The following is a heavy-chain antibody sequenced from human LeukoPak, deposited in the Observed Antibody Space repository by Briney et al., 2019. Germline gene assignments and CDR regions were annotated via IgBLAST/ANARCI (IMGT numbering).Heavy chain of an antibody. CDR3: ARTYLVGWYFDL. CDR2: IYSGGNT. J-gene: IGHJ2*01. D-gene: IGHD3-16*01. CDR1: GLTVSSNY. Sequence: GGSLRLSCVASGLTVSSNYMSWVRQAPGKGLEWVSVIYSGGNTYYADSVKGRFTISRDNAKNTLYLQMNSLRAEDTAVYYCARTYLVGWYFDLWGRGTLVTVSS. V-gene: IGHV3-53*01.